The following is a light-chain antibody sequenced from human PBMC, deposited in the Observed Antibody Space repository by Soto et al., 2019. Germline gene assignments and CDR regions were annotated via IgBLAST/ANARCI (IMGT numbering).Light chain of an antibody. Sequence: QSVLTQPPSVSGAPGQRVTISCTGSSSNIGAGYDVHWYQQLPGTAPKLLIYGNSNRPSGVPDRFSGSKSGTSASLAITGLHAEYEADYYCQSYYSSLSGAVFGAGTKLTVL. CDR3: QSYYSSLSGAV. CDR1: SSNIGAGYD. CDR2: GNS. V-gene: IGLV1-40*01. J-gene: IGLJ2*01.